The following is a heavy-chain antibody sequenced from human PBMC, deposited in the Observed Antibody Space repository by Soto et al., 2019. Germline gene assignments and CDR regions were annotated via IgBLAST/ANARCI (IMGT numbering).Heavy chain of an antibody. D-gene: IGHD3-10*01. CDR3: ATLWGQD. J-gene: IGHJ4*02. CDR2: IYYSGST. Sequence: QLQLQESGPGLVKPSETLSLTCTVSGGSISSSSYYWGWIRQPPGKGLEWIGSIYYSGSTYYNPSINSRVTRSVDTSKSQFSLKLRSVTASDPALYYGATLWGQDWGQATLVTVSS. V-gene: IGHV4-39*01. CDR1: GGSISSSSYY.